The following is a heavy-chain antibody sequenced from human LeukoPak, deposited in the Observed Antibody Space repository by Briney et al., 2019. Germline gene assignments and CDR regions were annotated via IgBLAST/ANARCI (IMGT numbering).Heavy chain of an antibody. CDR1: GGSISSYY. CDR3: ARARTITGYFDY. V-gene: IGHV4-59*01. J-gene: IGHJ4*02. D-gene: IGHD5-24*01. CDR2: IYYSGST. Sequence: SETLSLTCTVSGGSISSYYWSWIRQPPGKGLEWIGYIYYSGSTNYNPSLKNRVTISVDTSKNQFSLKLSSVTAADTAVYYCARARTITGYFDYWGQGTLVTVSS.